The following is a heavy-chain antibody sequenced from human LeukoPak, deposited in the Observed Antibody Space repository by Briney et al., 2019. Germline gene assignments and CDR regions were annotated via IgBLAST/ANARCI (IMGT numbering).Heavy chain of an antibody. J-gene: IGHJ3*02. Sequence: GGSLRLSCAASGFTFSSYSMNWVRQAPGKGLEWVSSISSSSSYIYYADSVKGRFTISRDNAKNSLYLQMNGLRAEDTAVYYCARGRPDAFDIWGQGTMVTVSS. CDR1: GFTFSSYS. CDR3: ARGRPDAFDI. CDR2: ISSSSSYI. V-gene: IGHV3-21*01.